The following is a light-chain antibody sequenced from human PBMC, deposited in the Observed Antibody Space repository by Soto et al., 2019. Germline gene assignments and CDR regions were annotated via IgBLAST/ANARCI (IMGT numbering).Light chain of an antibody. CDR3: QQSYSSPQT. CDR1: QSISSY. Sequence: QVTQSPSYLWSSVGDRATISAQAIQSISSYLNWYQQKPGHASRLLIYDASSMATGIPARFSGSGSGTDFTLTISRLQPEDFAAYFCQQSYSSPQTFGQGTKVDIK. CDR2: DAS. V-gene: IGKV1-39*01. J-gene: IGKJ1*01.